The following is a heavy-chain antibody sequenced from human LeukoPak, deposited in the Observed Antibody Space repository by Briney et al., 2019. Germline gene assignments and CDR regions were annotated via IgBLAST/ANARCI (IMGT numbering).Heavy chain of an antibody. V-gene: IGHV3-30*02. CDR1: GFTFTSYG. CDR2: IRYDGSNE. CDR3: ARDMPDYYDIRRLDN. J-gene: IGHJ4*02. Sequence: GGSLRLSCAASGFTFTSYGMHWVRQAPGKGLEWVAFIRYDGSNEYYADSVKGRFTISRDNSKNRLYLQTNSLRAEDTAVYYCARDMPDYYDIRRLDNWGQGTLVTVSS. D-gene: IGHD3-22*01.